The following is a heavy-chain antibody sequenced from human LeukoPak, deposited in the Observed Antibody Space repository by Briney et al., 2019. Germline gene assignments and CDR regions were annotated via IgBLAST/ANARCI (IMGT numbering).Heavy chain of an antibody. CDR1: GFTFSSYG. Sequence: PGGSLRLSCAASGFTFSSYGMHWVRQAPGKGLEWVAVIWYDGSNKYYADSVKGRFTISRDNSKNTLYLQMNSLRAEDTAVYYCARDPHYGDDGGYWGQGTLVTVSS. CDR3: ARDPHYGDDGGY. V-gene: IGHV3-33*01. J-gene: IGHJ4*02. CDR2: IWYDGSNK. D-gene: IGHD4-17*01.